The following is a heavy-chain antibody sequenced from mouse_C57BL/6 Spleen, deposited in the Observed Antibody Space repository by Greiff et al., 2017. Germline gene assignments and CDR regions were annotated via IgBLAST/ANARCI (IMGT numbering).Heavy chain of an antibody. D-gene: IGHD1-1*01. Sequence: VQLQQSGAELARPGASVKLSCKASGYTFTSCGIRWLKQRPGQGLEWIGEIYPCSGNTYYNEKFKGKATLTADKSSSTAYMELRSLTSEDSAVYVCAKVATRYFDVWGTGTTVTVSS. CDR3: AKVATRYFDV. CDR1: GYTFTSCG. J-gene: IGHJ1*03. V-gene: IGHV1-81*01. CDR2: IYPCSGNT.